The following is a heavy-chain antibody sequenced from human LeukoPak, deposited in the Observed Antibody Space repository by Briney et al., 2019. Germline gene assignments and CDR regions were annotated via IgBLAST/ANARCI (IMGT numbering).Heavy chain of an antibody. CDR2: IYYSGST. D-gene: IGHD2-2*02. J-gene: IGHJ5*02. Sequence: PSETLSLTCTVSGGSISSYYWSWIRQPPGKGLEWIGYIYYSGSTNYNPSLQSRVTMSVDTSKNQFSLKLSSVTAADTAVYYCARSVDIVVVPAAISWFDPLGPGNPGHRLL. CDR3: ARSVDIVVVPAAISWFDP. V-gene: IGHV4-59*01. CDR1: GGSISSYY.